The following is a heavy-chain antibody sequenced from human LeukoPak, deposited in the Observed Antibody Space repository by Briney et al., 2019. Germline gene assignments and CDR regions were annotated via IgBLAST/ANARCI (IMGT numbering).Heavy chain of an antibody. Sequence: GGSLRLSCAASGFTFSDYYMSWIRQAPGKGLEWVSYISSSGSTTYYADSVKGRFSISRDNSKNTLYLQMNSLRAEDTAVYYCARLVHGSGWFGPEYYFDYWGQGTLVTVSS. J-gene: IGHJ4*02. D-gene: IGHD6-19*01. V-gene: IGHV3-11*01. CDR1: GFTFSDYY. CDR3: ARLVHGSGWFGPEYYFDY. CDR2: ISSSGSTT.